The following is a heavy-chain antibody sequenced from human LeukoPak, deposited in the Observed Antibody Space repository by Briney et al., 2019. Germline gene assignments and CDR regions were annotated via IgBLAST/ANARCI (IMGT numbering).Heavy chain of an antibody. D-gene: IGHD1-26*01. Sequence: ASVKVSCKASGYTFTSYYMHWVRQAPGQGLEWMGIINPSGGSTSYTQKFQGRVTTTRDTSTSTVYMELSSLRSEDTAVYYCARDPVEWELLLDYWGQGTLVTVSS. CDR2: INPSGGST. V-gene: IGHV1-46*01. J-gene: IGHJ4*02. CDR1: GYTFTSYY. CDR3: ARDPVEWELLLDY.